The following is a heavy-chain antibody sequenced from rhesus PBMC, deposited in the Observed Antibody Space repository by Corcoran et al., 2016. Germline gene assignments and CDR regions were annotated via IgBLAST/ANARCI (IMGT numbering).Heavy chain of an antibody. CDR3: ARWEAVLLYFEL. D-gene: IGHD1-44*02. CDR1: GGSISGYY. Sequence: QVQLQESGPGLVKPSETLSFSCGVSGGSISGYYWNWIRQVPGKGLEWIGYIGGSGCTPYYTPVFRIRGTLSADTSQNRCSLMMTSVTAADTAVYYCARWEAVLLYFELWGQGALVTVSS. J-gene: IGHJ1*01. V-gene: IGHV4-165*02. CDR2: IGGSGCTP.